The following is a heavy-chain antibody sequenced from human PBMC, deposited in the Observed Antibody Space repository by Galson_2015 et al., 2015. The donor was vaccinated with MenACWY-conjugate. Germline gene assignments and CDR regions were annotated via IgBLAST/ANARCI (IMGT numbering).Heavy chain of an antibody. CDR3: ARRRPRDIGGAFDI. J-gene: IGHJ3*02. V-gene: IGHV4-39*01. Sequence: SETLSLTCTVSGDSISNRDYYWGWIRQPPGKGLQWIGNIHYSGGTYYNPSLKSRVTISVDTSKSQFSLRLRSVTAADTAAYYCARRRPRDIGGAFDIWGQGTTATVSS. CDR2: IHYSGGT. D-gene: IGHD2-15*01. CDR1: GDSISNRDYY.